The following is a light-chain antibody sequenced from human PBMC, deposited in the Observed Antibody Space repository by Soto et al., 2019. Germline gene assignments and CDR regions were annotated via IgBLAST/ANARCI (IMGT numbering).Light chain of an antibody. CDR3: CSYTSSSNYV. J-gene: IGLJ1*01. V-gene: IGLV2-14*01. CDR2: EVS. CDR1: SIDVGDYKY. Sequence: QSVLTQPASVSGSPGQSITISCTLTSIDVGDYKYVSWYQQHPGKAPKLVISEVSNRPSGISNRFSGSKPGNTASLTISGLQAEEETGYYCCSYTSSSNYVFGTGTKVT.